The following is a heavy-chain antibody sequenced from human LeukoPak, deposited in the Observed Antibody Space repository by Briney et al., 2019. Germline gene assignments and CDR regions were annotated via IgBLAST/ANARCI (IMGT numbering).Heavy chain of an antibody. V-gene: IGHV1-46*01. J-gene: IGHJ4*02. D-gene: IGHD3-22*01. CDR1: GYTLTSYY. CDR3: ARDPRASYESSDYYYPGDY. CDR2: INPSGGST. Sequence: GASVKVSCKTSGYTLTSYYIHWVRQAPGQGLEWMAIINPSGGSTRYARKFQGRVTMTRDTSTSTVYMEPSSLRSEDTAVYYCARDPRASYESSDYYYPGDYWGQGTLVTVSS.